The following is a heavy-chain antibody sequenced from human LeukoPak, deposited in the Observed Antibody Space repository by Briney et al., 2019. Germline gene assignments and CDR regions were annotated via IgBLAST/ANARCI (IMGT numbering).Heavy chain of an antibody. CDR2: ISGSSSYI. CDR3: ANLVVPEGY. CDR1: GFTFSGYD. Sequence: GGSLRLSCAASGFTFSGYDMNWVRQAPGKGLEWVSSISGSSSYIYYADSMKGRFTISRDNSKNTLYLQMNSLRAEDTAVYYCANLVVPEGYWGQGTLVTVSS. D-gene: IGHD2-2*01. J-gene: IGHJ4*02. V-gene: IGHV3-21*01.